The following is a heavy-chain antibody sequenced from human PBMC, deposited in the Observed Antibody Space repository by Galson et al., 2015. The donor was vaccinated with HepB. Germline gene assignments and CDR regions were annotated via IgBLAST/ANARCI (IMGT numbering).Heavy chain of an antibody. D-gene: IGHD1-26*01. CDR2: IRTSGKDK. Sequence: SLRLSCAASGFIFSSCAMDWVRQVPGKGLEWISSIRTSGKDKFYTDSVRGRFTISRDNSKNSLYLQMNSLRVEDTAVYYCAREKVGSVDLDYWGQGTLVTVSS. J-gene: IGHJ4*02. V-gene: IGHV3-21*01. CDR1: GFIFSSCA. CDR3: AREKVGSVDLDY.